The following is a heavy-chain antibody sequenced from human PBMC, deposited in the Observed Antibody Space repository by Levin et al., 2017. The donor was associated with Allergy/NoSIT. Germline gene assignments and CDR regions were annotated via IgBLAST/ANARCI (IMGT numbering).Heavy chain of an antibody. V-gene: IGHV3-30*18. CDR2: ISYDGSNK. CDR1: GFTFSSYG. D-gene: IGHD1-26*01. J-gene: IGHJ3*02. Sequence: SGESLKISCAASGFTFSSYGMHWVRQAPGKGLEWVAVISYDGSNKYYADSVKGRFTISRDNSKNTLYLQMNSLRAEDTAVYYCAKLRVELLDAFDIWGQGTMVTVSS. CDR3: AKLRVELLDAFDI.